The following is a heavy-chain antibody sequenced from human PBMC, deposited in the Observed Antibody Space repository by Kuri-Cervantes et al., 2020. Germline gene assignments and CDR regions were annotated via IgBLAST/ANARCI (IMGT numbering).Heavy chain of an antibody. Sequence: GESLKISCAASGFAFSNYAMNWVRQAPGKGLEWVAVISYDGSNKYYADSVKGRFTISRDNSKNTLYLQMNSLRAEDTAVYYCARDLVSLTYAFDIWGQGTMVTVSS. D-gene: IGHD3-16*01. V-gene: IGHV3-30-3*01. CDR3: ARDLVSLTYAFDI. J-gene: IGHJ3*02. CDR1: GFAFSNYA. CDR2: ISYDGSNK.